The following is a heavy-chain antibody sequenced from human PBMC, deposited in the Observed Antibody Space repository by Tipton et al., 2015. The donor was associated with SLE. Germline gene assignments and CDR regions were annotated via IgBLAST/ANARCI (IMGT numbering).Heavy chain of an antibody. D-gene: IGHD1/OR15-1a*01. CDR3: ARLSSGGMNWYRVFDY. V-gene: IGHV1-2*02. J-gene: IGHJ4*02. Sequence: QLVQSGAEVRKPGASVKVSCQASGYTFTEHYLHWVRQAPGQGFEWMGWINPHSGGTNYAQKFQGRVTLTWDTSISTVYMELNSLRSDDTAVYYCARLSSGGMNWYRVFDYWGQGALVTVSS. CDR2: INPHSGGT. CDR1: GYTFTEHY.